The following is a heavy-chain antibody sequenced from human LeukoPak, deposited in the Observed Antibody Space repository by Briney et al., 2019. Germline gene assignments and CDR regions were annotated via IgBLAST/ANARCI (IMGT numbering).Heavy chain of an antibody. CDR3: ARKGGPTTYGYYYYYMDV. CDR2: VKQDGSEK. CDR1: GFTFSSYW. Sequence: GGSLRLSCAASGFTFSSYWMTWVRQAPGKGLEWVANVKQDGSEKYYVDSVKGRFTISRDNAKNSLYLQMNSLRAEDTAVYYCARKGGPTTYGYYYYYMDVWGKGTTATISS. D-gene: IGHD1-26*01. J-gene: IGHJ6*03. V-gene: IGHV3-7*01.